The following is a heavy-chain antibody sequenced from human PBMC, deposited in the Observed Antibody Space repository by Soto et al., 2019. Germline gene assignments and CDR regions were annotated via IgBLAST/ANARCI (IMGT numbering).Heavy chain of an antibody. Sequence: SGPTLVNPTQTLTLTCTFSGFSLSSIGVAVGWIRQPPGKALEWLALLYRNDDRRYSPSLKSRLTITKDTSKNQVVLTMTNMDPADTATYYCAHSASVPCCYYFDSWGQGTLVTVSS. CDR2: LYRNDDR. J-gene: IGHJ4*02. V-gene: IGHV2-5*01. D-gene: IGHD1-26*01. CDR3: AHSASVPCCYYFDS. CDR1: GFSLSSIGVA.